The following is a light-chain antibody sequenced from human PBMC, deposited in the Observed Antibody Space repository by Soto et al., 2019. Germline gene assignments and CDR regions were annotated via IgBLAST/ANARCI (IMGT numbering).Light chain of an antibody. V-gene: IGLV2-11*01. CDR1: SSDVGGYNY. Sequence: QSALTQPRSVSGSPGQSVTISCTGTSSDVGGYNYVSWYQQHPGKAPKLMIYDVSKWPSGVPERFAGSKSGNTASLTISGLQAEDEADYYCCSYAGNSLWVFGGGTKLTFL. J-gene: IGLJ3*02. CDR2: DVS. CDR3: CSYAGNSLWV.